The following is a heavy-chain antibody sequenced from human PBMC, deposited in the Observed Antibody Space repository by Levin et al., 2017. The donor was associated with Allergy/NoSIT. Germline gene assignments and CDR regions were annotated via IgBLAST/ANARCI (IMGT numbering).Heavy chain of an antibody. D-gene: IGHD3-3*02. V-gene: IGHV3-48*03. Sequence: PGGSLRLSCAASGFTFSSYEMNWVRQAPGKGLEWVSHISSSGSTTYYADSVKGRFTISRDNAKNSLYLQMNSLRAEDTAVYYCARHFCIDWGQGTLVTVSS. CDR3: ARHFCID. CDR1: GFTFSSYE. J-gene: IGHJ4*02. CDR2: ISSSGSTT.